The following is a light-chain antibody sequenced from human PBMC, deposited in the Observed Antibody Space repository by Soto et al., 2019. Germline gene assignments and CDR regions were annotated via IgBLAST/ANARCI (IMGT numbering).Light chain of an antibody. V-gene: IGKV3-15*01. Sequence: ETVVTQSPATLSVSPGERATLSCRARQSVNTQLAWYQHKLGQAPSLPIYGASTRATGIPTRFSGSESGTDFALTISSLQSEDFAIYFCQQYNNWYTFGQGTKLEIK. CDR1: QSVNTQ. CDR3: QQYNNWYT. CDR2: GAS. J-gene: IGKJ2*01.